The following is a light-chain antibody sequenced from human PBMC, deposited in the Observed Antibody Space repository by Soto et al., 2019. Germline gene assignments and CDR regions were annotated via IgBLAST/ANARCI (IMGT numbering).Light chain of an antibody. CDR2: DNN. CDR1: SSNIGNNY. Sequence: QSVLTQPPSVSAAPGQKVTISCSGSSSNIGNNYVSWYQQLPGTAPKLLIYDNNERLSGIPDRISGSKSGTSATLGITGLQTGDEADYYCGTWDSSLSAVVFGTGTKVTVL. V-gene: IGLV1-51*01. CDR3: GTWDSSLSAVV. J-gene: IGLJ1*01.